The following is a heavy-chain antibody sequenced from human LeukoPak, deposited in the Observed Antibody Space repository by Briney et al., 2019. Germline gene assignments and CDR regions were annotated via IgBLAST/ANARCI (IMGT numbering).Heavy chain of an antibody. CDR2: IIPIFGTA. J-gene: IGHJ6*04. CDR3: AAERYCSSTSCYVYYYYGMDV. CDR1: GGTFSSYA. D-gene: IGHD2-2*01. Sequence: SVKVSCKASGGTFSSYAISWVRQAPGQGLEWMGGIIPIFGTANYAQKFQGRATITADKSTSTAYMELSSLRSEDTAVYYCAAERYCSSTSCYVYYYYGMDVWGKETTVTVSS. V-gene: IGHV1-69*06.